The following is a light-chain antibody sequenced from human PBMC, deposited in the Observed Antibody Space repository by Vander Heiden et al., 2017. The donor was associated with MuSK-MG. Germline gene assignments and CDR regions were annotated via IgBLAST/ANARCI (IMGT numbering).Light chain of an antibody. CDR1: QSVLYSSNNKNY. V-gene: IGKV4-1*01. J-gene: IGKJ2*01. CDR3: QQYYSTPPF. CDR2: WAS. Sequence: DIVMTQSLDSLAVSLGERATINCKSSQSVLYSSNNKNYLAWYQQKPGQPPKLLIYWASTRESGVPDRFSGSGSGTDFTLTISSLQAEDVAVYYCQQYYSTPPFFGQGTKLEIK.